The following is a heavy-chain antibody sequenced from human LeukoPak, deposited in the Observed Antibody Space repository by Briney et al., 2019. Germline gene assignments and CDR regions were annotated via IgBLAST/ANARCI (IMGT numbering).Heavy chain of an antibody. CDR2: VYFTGRT. D-gene: IGHD5-24*01. CDR1: GASIGRHY. Sequence: SETLSLTCSVSGASIGRHYWSWIRKTPGKGLEWIGYVYFTGRTHYNPSLKSRATISVDMLNKEFSLTLTSVTAADTAVYFCARTGDGSNFYNYYYMDVWGKGTTVIVSS. J-gene: IGHJ6*03. CDR3: ARTGDGSNFYNYYYMDV. V-gene: IGHV4-59*11.